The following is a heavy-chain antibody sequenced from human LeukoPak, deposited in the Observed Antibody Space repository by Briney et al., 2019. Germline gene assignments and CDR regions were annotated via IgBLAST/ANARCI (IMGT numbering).Heavy chain of an antibody. Sequence: GRFTISRDNAKNSLYLQMNSLRTDDTAVYFCEREGPFDFWGQGTLVTVSS. CDR3: EREGPFDF. J-gene: IGHJ4*02. V-gene: IGHV3-7*04.